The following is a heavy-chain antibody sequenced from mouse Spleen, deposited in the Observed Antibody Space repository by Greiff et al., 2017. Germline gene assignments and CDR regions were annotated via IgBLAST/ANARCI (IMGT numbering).Heavy chain of an antibody. V-gene: IGHV5-6*02. D-gene: IGHD2-4*01. CDR2: ISSGGSYT. CDR3: ASDDYDRYFDV. J-gene: IGHJ1*03. CDR1: GFTFSSYG. Sequence: DVKLVESGGDLVKPGGSLKLSCAASGFTFSSYGMSWVRQTPDKRLEWVATISSGGSYTYYPDSVKGRFTISRDNAKNTLYLQMSSLKSEDTAMXYSASDDYDRYFDVWGTGTTVTVSS.